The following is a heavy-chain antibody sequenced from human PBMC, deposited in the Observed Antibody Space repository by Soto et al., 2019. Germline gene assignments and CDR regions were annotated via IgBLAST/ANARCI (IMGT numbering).Heavy chain of an antibody. Sequence: QVQLVESGGGVVQPGRSLRLSCAASGFNFTSYAMHWVRQAPGKGLEWVAVISYDGSDKYYADSAKGRFTISRDNSKNTLYLQMNSLTTDDTAVYSCARGGIIVGWGQGTLVTVSS. CDR1: GFNFTSYA. J-gene: IGHJ4*02. CDR3: ARGGIIVG. V-gene: IGHV3-30-3*01. D-gene: IGHD3-22*01. CDR2: ISYDGSDK.